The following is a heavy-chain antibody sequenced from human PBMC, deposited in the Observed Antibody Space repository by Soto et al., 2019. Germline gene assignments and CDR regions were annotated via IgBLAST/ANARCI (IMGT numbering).Heavy chain of an antibody. J-gene: IGHJ4*02. D-gene: IGHD3-10*01. V-gene: IGHV3-33*01. CDR2: IWYDGSNK. CDR3: ARLIKIGITMVRGVPGYFDY. CDR1: GFTFSSYG. Sequence: GGSLRLSCAASGFTFSSYGMHWVRQAPGKGLERVTVIWYDGSNKYYADYVKGRFTISRDNSKNTLYLQMNSLRAEDTAVYYCARLIKIGITMVRGVPGYFDYWGQGTLVTVSS.